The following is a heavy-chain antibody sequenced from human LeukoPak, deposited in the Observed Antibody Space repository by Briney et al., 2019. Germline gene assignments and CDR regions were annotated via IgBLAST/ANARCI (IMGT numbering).Heavy chain of an antibody. V-gene: IGHV3-30-3*02. J-gene: IGHJ5*02. CDR3: AKTSQQLDWLDP. Sequence: GGSLRLSCAASGFTFSSYAMHWVRQAPGKGLEWVAVISYDGSNKYYADSVKGRFTVSRDNSKNTLYLQMNSLRVEDTAVYYCAKTSQQLDWLDPWGQGTLVTVSS. CDR1: GFTFSSYA. D-gene: IGHD6-13*01. CDR2: ISYDGSNK.